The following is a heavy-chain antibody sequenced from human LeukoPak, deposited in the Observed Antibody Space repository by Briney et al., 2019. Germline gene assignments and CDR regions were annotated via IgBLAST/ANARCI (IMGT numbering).Heavy chain of an antibody. CDR2: INHSGST. CDR1: GGSFSGYY. J-gene: IGHJ6*03. D-gene: IGHD3-22*01. V-gene: IGHV4-34*01. CDR3: ARGRADYYDSRVTKGYYYYMDV. Sequence: SETLSLTCAVYGGSFSGYYWSWIRQPPGKGLEWIGEINHSGSTNYNPSLTSRVTISVDTSKNQFSLKLSSVTAADTAVYYCARGRADYYDSRVTKGYYYYMDVWGKGTTVTISS.